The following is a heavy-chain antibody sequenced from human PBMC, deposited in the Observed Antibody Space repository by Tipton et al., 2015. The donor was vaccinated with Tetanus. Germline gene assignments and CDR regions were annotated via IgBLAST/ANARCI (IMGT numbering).Heavy chain of an antibody. CDR3: AKEADREGGSTWYTGNFDS. V-gene: IGHV3-23*01. CDR1: GFTFNSYA. Sequence: SLRLSCAASGFTFNSYAMTWVRQAPGRGLEWISSIRGRAEGSYYADAGKGRFTISRDNSKNILFLHIHSPRADDTAVYYCAKEADREGGSTWYTGNFDSWGQGPQVTVSS. CDR2: IRGRAEGS. J-gene: IGHJ4*02. D-gene: IGHD6-13*01.